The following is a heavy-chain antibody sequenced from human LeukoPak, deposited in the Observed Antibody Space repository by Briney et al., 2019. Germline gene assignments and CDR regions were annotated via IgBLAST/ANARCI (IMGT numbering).Heavy chain of an antibody. CDR1: GFSFSTYA. CDR2: ISSNGGSK. CDR3: ARTPGGTYYDF. D-gene: IGHD1-26*01. V-gene: IGHV3-64*01. J-gene: IGHJ4*02. Sequence: GGSLRLSCAASGFSFSTYAMHWVRQAPGKGLEYVSAISSNGGSKYYANSVKDRFTISRDNSKNTLYLQMDSLRAEDMAVYYCARTPGGTYYDFWGQGTLVTVSS.